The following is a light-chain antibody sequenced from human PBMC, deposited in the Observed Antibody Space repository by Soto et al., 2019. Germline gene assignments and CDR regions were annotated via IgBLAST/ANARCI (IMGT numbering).Light chain of an antibody. Sequence: DIQMTQSPSSLSASLGDRVTITCRASQSINRYLNWYQQEPGKAPKFLIYAASSLQSGVPSRFSGSGSGTDFTLTISSLQPEDFATYYCQQSFSTPITFGQGTRLEIK. CDR2: AAS. CDR1: QSINRY. V-gene: IGKV1-39*01. CDR3: QQSFSTPIT. J-gene: IGKJ5*01.